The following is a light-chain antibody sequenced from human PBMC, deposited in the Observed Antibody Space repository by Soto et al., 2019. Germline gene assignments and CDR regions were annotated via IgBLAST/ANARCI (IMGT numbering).Light chain of an antibody. CDR2: GAS. CDR1: QSVSSDY. CDR3: QQYGSSSSWT. J-gene: IGKJ1*01. V-gene: IGKV3-20*01. Sequence: ESVLTQSPGTLSLSPGESATLSCRASQSVSSDYLAWYQQKPGQAPRLLIYGASSRATGIPDRFSGSGSGTDFTLTINRLEPEDFAVYYCQQYGSSSSWTFGQGTKWISN.